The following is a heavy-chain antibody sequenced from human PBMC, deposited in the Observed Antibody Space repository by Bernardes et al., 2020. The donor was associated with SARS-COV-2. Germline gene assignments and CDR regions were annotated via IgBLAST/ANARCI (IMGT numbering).Heavy chain of an antibody. CDR1: GFTFSTYT. CDR2: ITLSSTSM. D-gene: IGHD6-19*01. CDR3: AREPYDGRAGTIDH. Sequence: GGSLRLSCAASGFTFSTYTMNWVRQAPGKGLERFSYITLSSTSMFYSDSVRGRFTISRDNAKNSLYLKMDSLRAEDMDVYYCAREPYDGRAGTIDHWGQGTLVTVSS. V-gene: IGHV3-48*01. J-gene: IGHJ4*02.